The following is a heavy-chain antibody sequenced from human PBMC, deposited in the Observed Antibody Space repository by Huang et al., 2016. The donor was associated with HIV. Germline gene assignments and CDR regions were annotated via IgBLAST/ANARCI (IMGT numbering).Heavy chain of an antibody. CDR2: IQHSWTA. V-gene: IGHV4-39*01. D-gene: IGHD2-2*01. Sequence: QLQLQESGPGLVKPSQNLYLPCTVFGGPVSSRNYYWAWIRQTPGKGLEWTGSIQHSWTAYYNRSLKSRVAMIVDKSKNQFSLEVTSATAADSAIYYGARQGGDCTSISCYLSWFDPWGQGTLVTVSS. CDR3: ARQGGDCTSISCYLSWFDP. CDR1: GGPVSSRNYY. J-gene: IGHJ5*02.